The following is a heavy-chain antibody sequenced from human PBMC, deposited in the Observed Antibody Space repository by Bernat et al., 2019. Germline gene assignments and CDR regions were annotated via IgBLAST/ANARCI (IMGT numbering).Heavy chain of an antibody. V-gene: IGHV4-39*01. J-gene: IGHJ4*02. CDR1: GGSISSSSYY. CDR3: AGYYDFWSGPSDY. D-gene: IGHD3-3*01. Sequence: QLQLQESGPGLVKPSETLSLTCTVPGGSISSSSYYWGWIRQPPGKGLEWIGSIYYSGSTYYNPSLKSQVTISVDTSKNQFSLKLSSVTAADTAVYYCAGYYDFWSGPSDYWGQGTLVTVSS. CDR2: IYYSGST.